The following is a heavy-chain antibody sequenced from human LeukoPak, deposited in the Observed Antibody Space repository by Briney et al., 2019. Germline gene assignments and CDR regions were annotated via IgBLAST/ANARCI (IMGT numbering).Heavy chain of an antibody. V-gene: IGHV4-59*01. CDR2: FSYSGTT. Sequence: SETLSLTCTVSGGSISSYYWSWIRQPPGKGLEWIGYFSYSGTTNYNPSLKSRVTISVDTSKNQFSLKLTSVTAADTAVYYCARGYFDWLFDYWGQGTLVTVSS. J-gene: IGHJ4*02. CDR1: GGSISSYY. D-gene: IGHD3-9*01. CDR3: ARGYFDWLFDY.